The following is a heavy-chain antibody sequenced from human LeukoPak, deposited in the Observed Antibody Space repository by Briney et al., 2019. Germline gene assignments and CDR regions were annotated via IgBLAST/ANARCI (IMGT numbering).Heavy chain of an antibody. CDR2: ITSDGSST. D-gene: IGHD1-26*01. J-gene: IGHJ4*02. Sequence: AGGSLRLSCVASASDFSTSWMHWVRQAPGKGLVWVSRITSDGSSTIYADSVKGRFTISRDNTKNTLYLQMNSLRAEDTAVYYCAKDPRRGVGFVGATFDYWGQGTLVSVSS. V-gene: IGHV3-74*01. CDR3: AKDPRRGVGFVGATFDY. CDR1: ASDFSTSW.